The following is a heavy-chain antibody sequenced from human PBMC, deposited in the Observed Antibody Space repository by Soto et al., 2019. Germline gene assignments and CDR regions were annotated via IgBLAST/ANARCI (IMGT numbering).Heavy chain of an antibody. CDR2: IIPIFGTA. CDR1: GDTFSSYA. J-gene: IGHJ4*02. V-gene: IGHV1-69*13. D-gene: IGHD5-12*01. Sequence: SVKVSCKASGDTFSSYAISWVRQAPGQVLEWMGGIIPIFGTANYAQKFQGRVTITADESTSTAYMELSSLRSEDTAVYYCATPPPTTTVKAPLDYWCQGTLVTVS. CDR3: ATPPPTTTVKAPLDY.